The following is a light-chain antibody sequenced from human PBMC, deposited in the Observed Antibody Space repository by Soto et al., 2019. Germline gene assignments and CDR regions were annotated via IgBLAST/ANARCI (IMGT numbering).Light chain of an antibody. CDR3: QRRRAWPPT. V-gene: IGKV3-11*01. J-gene: IGKJ4*01. Sequence: VLTQSPAILSLSPGERATLSCRASQSVSNYLAWYQQRPGQAPRLLIYDSSNRATGVPARFSASGSGTDFTVTISSLDAEDFAVYYCQRRRAWPPTFGGGTKVEIK. CDR1: QSVSNY. CDR2: DSS.